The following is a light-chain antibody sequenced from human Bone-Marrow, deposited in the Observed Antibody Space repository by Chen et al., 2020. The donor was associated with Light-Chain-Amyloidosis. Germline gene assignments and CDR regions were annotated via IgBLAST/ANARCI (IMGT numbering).Light chain of an antibody. J-gene: IGLJ2*01. CDR2: RDT. CDR1: DLPTKY. CDR3: QSADSSGTYEGI. V-gene: IGLV3-25*03. Sequence: SYELTQPPPVSVSPVKTARLTCSGDDLPTKYAYCYQQKPGQSPVLVIHRDTERPSGISGRFSGSSSGTTATLTISGVQAEDEADYHCQSADSSGTYEGIFGGGTKLTVL.